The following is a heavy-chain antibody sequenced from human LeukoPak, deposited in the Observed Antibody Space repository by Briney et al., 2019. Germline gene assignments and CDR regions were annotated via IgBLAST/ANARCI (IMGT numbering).Heavy chain of an antibody. V-gene: IGHV2-5*02. D-gene: IGHD3-10*01. CDR2: IYWDDDK. Sequence: CGPTLVKPTQTLTLTCTFSGFPFNTVGVGVGWIRQPPRKALAWLALIYWDDDKRYSPTLKSRLTITKDTSKNQVVLTMTNMDPVDTGTYYCAHRSMVRGVVKVFDHWGQGTLVTVFS. CDR3: AHRSMVRGVVKVFDH. CDR1: GFPFNTVGVG. J-gene: IGHJ4*02.